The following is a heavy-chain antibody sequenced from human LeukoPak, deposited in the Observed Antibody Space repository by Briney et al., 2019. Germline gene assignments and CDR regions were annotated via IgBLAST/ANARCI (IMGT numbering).Heavy chain of an antibody. CDR1: GFIFSSHG. D-gene: IGHD3-10*01. V-gene: IGHV3-23*01. Sequence: PGGSLRLSCAASGFIFSSHGMNWVRQAPGKGLEWVSGISPSGDITYYADSVKGRFTISRDNSKNTVYLQMNSLRAEDTAVYYCAKDVIVLLWFGDGFDYWGQGTLVTVSS. J-gene: IGHJ4*02. CDR3: AKDVIVLLWFGDGFDY. CDR2: ISPSGDIT.